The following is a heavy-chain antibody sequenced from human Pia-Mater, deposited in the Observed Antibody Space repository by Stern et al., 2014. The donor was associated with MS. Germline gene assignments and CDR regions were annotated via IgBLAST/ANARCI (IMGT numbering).Heavy chain of an antibody. CDR1: GGTFNVYA. J-gene: IGHJ6*02. CDR2: IIPIFGTA. Sequence: VQLLQSGAEVKKPGSSVKVSCKASGGTFNVYAINWLRQAPGQGLEWMGGIIPIFGTANYAQKVQGRVTISADESTRTSSMQLSSLRYDDTAVYYCARDGRHTDNYGLDVWGQGTTVTVSS. CDR3: ARDGRHTDNYGLDV. D-gene: IGHD3-9*01. V-gene: IGHV1-69*01.